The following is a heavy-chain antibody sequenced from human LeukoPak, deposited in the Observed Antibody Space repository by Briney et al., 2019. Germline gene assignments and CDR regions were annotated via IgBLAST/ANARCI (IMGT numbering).Heavy chain of an antibody. CDR3: ARPSREGSGWYDFDY. Sequence: SETLSLTCTVSGGSISSGSYYWGWMRQPPGKGREWLGSIYYSGSTYQNPSLKSRVTISVDTSKNQFSLKLSSVTAADTAVYYCARPSREGSGWYDFDYWGQGTLVTVSS. D-gene: IGHD6-19*01. CDR1: GGSISSGSYY. CDR2: IYYSGST. V-gene: IGHV4-39*01. J-gene: IGHJ4*02.